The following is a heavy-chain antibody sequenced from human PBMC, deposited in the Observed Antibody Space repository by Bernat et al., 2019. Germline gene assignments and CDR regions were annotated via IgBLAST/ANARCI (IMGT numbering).Heavy chain of an antibody. CDR3: ASPTDPYCSSGSCYSDYPLDY. J-gene: IGHJ4*02. CDR2: IIPILGIA. Sequence: QVQLVQSGAEVKKPGSSVKVSCKASGGTFSSYAISWVRQAPGQGLEWMGRIIPILGIANYAQKFQGRVTITADKSTSTAYMELSSLRSEDTAVYYCASPTDPYCSSGSCYSDYPLDYWGQGTLVTVSS. V-gene: IGHV1-69*04. CDR1: GGTFSSYA. D-gene: IGHD2-15*01.